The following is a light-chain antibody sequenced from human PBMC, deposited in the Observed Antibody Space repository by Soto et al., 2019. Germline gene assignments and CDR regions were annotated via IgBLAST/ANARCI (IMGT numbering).Light chain of an antibody. J-gene: IGKJ5*01. CDR3: QQYGGSPRIT. CDR2: GAS. V-gene: IGKV3-20*01. CDR1: QSVSRSY. Sequence: IALTQSPVTLSLSPGERATLSCRASQSVSRSYLAWYQQKPGQPPRLLIYGASNRATGIPDRFSGSGSGTDFTLTINRLEPEDVAIYYCQQYGGSPRITFGQGTRLEIK.